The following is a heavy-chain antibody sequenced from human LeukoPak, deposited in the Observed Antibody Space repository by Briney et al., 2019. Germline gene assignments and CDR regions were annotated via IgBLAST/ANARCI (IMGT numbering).Heavy chain of an antibody. Sequence: PSETLSLTCTVIGGSINIGDYYWGWIRQPPGKGLEWIGSIYYSGSTYYNPSLKSRVTISVDTSKNQFSLKLSSVTAADTAVYYCARISDYGDYVDYFDYWGQGTLVTVSS. CDR3: ARISDYGDYVDYFDY. V-gene: IGHV4-39*01. J-gene: IGHJ4*02. CDR2: IYYSGST. D-gene: IGHD4-17*01. CDR1: GGSINIGDYY.